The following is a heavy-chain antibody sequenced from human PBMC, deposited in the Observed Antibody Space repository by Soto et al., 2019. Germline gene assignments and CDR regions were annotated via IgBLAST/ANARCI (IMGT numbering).Heavy chain of an antibody. CDR2: IIPIFGTA. D-gene: IGHD7-27*01. CDR3: ARDAGDSTDAFDI. J-gene: IGHJ3*02. V-gene: IGHV1-69*13. CDR1: GGTFSSYA. Sequence: ASVKVSCKASGGTFSSYAISWVRQAPGQGLEWMGGIIPIFGTANYAQKFQGRVTITADESTGTAYMELSSLRSEDTAVYYCARDAGDSTDAFDIWGQGTMVTVSS.